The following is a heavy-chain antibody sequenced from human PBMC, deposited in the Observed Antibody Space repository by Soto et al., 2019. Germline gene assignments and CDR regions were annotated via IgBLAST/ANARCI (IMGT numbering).Heavy chain of an antibody. CDR3: AKEYYEYNSGWFFDS. V-gene: IGHV3-30*18. CDR2: VSYDGSLK. J-gene: IGHJ5*01. Sequence: QVQLVESGGGVVQPGRSLRLSCAASGFSFSSYGMQWVRQAPVKGLEWVAVVSYDGSLKYYADSVKGRFTVSRDNSQNTVYLQMNSLRAEDTAVYYCAKEYYEYNSGWFFDSWGHGTQVTVSS. D-gene: IGHD6-19*01. CDR1: GFSFSSYG.